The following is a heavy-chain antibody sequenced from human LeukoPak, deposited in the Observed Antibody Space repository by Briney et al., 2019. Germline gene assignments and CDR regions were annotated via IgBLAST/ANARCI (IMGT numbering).Heavy chain of an antibody. V-gene: IGHV1-18*01. CDR1: GYTFTSYG. CDR3: ARVGYCSSTSCYTGTPFDY. Sequence: GASVKVSCKASGYTFTSYGISWVRQAPGQGLERMGWISAYNGNTNYAQKLQGRVTMTTDTSTSTAYMELRSLRSDDTAVYYCARVGYCSSTSCYTGTPFDYWGQGTLVTVSS. CDR2: ISAYNGNT. D-gene: IGHD2-2*02. J-gene: IGHJ4*02.